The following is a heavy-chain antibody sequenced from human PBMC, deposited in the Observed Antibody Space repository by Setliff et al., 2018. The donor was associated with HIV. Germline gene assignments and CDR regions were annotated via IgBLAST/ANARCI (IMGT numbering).Heavy chain of an antibody. Sequence: SETLSLTCTVSGGSIRSSSYCWGWIRQPPGKGLEWIGIVTINYSGTTYYNPSLQSRVTISVDTSKNQFSLTLSSLSAADTAVYFCAREGSTSWYADYWGQGTLVTVSS. CDR1: GGSIRSSSYC. V-gene: IGHV4-39*02. J-gene: IGHJ4*02. D-gene: IGHD6-13*01. CDR3: AREGSTSWYADY. CDR2: INYSGTT.